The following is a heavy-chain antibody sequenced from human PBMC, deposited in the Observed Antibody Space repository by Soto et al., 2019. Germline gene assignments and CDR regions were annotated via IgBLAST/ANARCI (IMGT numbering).Heavy chain of an antibody. V-gene: IGHV3-11*06. CDR1: GFTFGDSY. J-gene: IGHJ5*02. Sequence: KPGGPLRLSCAVSGFTFGDSYMSWIRQAPGKGLEWLSYISPGSRYPAYADSVKGRFTISRDNAKRSLYLQMMSLTAEDTAIYYCVRGGGGGLFDPWGQGTMVTVSS. CDR2: ISPGSRYP. D-gene: IGHD2-15*01. CDR3: VRGGGGGLFDP.